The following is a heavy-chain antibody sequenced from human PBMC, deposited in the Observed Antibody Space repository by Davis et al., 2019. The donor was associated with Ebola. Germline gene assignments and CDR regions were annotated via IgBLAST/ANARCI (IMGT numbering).Heavy chain of an antibody. CDR2: IWYDGSNK. V-gene: IGHV3-33*06. CDR1: GFTFSSYG. CDR3: AKLNTVTTWPVVGY. D-gene: IGHD4-11*01. Sequence: GGSLRLSCAASGFTFSSYGMHWVRQAPGKGLEWVAVIWYDGSNKYYVDSVKGRFTISRDNSKNTLYLQMNSLRAEDTAVYYCAKLNTVTTWPVVGYWGQGTLVTVSS. J-gene: IGHJ4*02.